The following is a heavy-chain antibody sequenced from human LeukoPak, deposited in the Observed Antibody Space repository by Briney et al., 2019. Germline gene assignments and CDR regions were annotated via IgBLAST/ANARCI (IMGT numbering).Heavy chain of an antibody. D-gene: IGHD5-18*01. CDR1: GGSFSGYY. V-gene: IGHV4-39*01. J-gene: IGHJ4*02. CDR3: ACRVDTAMVIAY. CDR2: LYYTGSA. Sequence: SETLSLTCAVCGGSFSGYYWGWIRQPPGKGLEWIGTLYYTGSAYYNPSLKSRVTISVDTSKNQFSLKLSSVTAADTAVYYCACRVDTAMVIAYWGQGILVTVSS.